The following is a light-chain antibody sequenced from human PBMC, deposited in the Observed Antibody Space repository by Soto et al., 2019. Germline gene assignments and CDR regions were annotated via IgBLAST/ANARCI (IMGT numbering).Light chain of an antibody. CDR1: QSISNW. J-gene: IGKJ1*01. CDR3: QHYNSYSEA. V-gene: IGKV1-5*01. Sequence: DIHMTQSPSTLPASVGDRVTITCLASQSISNWLAWYQQKPGTATKVLIYHASNLQSGVPSRFSGSGSGTEFTLTISSLQPDDFATYYCQHYNSYSEAFGQGTKVDIK. CDR2: HAS.